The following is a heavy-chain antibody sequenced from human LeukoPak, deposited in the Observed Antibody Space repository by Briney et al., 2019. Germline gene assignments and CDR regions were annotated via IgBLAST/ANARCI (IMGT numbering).Heavy chain of an antibody. CDR3: ARGRYDGAFDI. CDR2: VNHSGST. V-gene: IGHV4-34*01. Sequence: SETLSLTCAVYGGSFSGYYWSWIRQPPGKGLEWIGEVNHSGSTNYNPSLKSRVTISVDTSKNQFSLKLSSVTAADTAVYYCARGRYDGAFDIWGQGTMVTVSS. J-gene: IGHJ3*02. CDR1: GGSFSGYY. D-gene: IGHD3-9*01.